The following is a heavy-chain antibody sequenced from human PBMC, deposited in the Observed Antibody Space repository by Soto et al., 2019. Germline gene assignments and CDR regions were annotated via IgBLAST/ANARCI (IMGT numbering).Heavy chain of an antibody. V-gene: IGHV3-23*01. CDR1: GFTFSICA. CDR3: AKDLRITGTTRFDY. CDR2: ISGSGGST. J-gene: IGHJ4*02. D-gene: IGHD1-7*01. Sequence: GGSLRLSCAASGFTFSICAMIWVRQAPGKGLEWVSAISGSGGSTYYADSVKGRFTISRDNSKNTLYLQMNSLRAEDTAVYYCAKDLRITGTTRFDYWGQGTLVTVSS.